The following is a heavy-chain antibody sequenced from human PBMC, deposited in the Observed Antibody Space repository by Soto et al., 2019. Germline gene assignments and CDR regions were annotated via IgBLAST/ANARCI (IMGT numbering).Heavy chain of an antibody. CDR3: AKDPTSYDSSAQFDS. Sequence: PGGSLRLSCAASGFTFSSYWMSWVRQAPGKGLEWVSGISGGGGSTYYADSVKGRFTISRDNSKNTLYLQMNSLRVEDTAVYYCAKDPTSYDSSAQFDSWGQGTLVTVSS. D-gene: IGHD3-22*01. CDR2: ISGGGGST. CDR1: GFTFSSYW. J-gene: IGHJ4*02. V-gene: IGHV3-23*01.